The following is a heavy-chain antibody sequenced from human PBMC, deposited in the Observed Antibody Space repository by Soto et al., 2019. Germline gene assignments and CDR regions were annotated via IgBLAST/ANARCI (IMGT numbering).Heavy chain of an antibody. CDR2: IFYSGTT. Sequence: QLQLQESGPGLVKPSETLSLTCTVSGGSISSGSYYWGWIRQPPGKGLEWIGSIFYSGTTYYNPSLKSRVTISVDTSKNQCSLRLSSVTAADTAVYYCARHLRPDGSGTYYNVGFDYWGQGTLVTVSS. D-gene: IGHD3-10*01. J-gene: IGHJ4*02. CDR1: GGSISSGSYY. CDR3: ARHLRPDGSGTYYNVGFDY. V-gene: IGHV4-39*01.